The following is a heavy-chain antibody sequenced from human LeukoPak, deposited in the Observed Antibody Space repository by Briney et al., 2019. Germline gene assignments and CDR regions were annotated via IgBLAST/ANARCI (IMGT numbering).Heavy chain of an antibody. V-gene: IGHV1-18*01. D-gene: IGHD6-13*01. CDR2: ISAYDGNT. Sequence: ASVKVSCKASGYTFTSYGIGWVRQAPGQGLEWMGWISAYDGNTDYAQNLQGRVTMTTDTSTSTAYMELRSLRSDDTAVYYCARHAPLQRNYSSRFPYFDYWGQGTLVTVSS. J-gene: IGHJ4*02. CDR3: ARHAPLQRNYSSRFPYFDY. CDR1: GYTFTSYG.